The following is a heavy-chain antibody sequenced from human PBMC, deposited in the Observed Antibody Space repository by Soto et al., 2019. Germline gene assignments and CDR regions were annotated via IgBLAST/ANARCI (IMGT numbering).Heavy chain of an antibody. J-gene: IGHJ5*02. D-gene: IGHD4-17*01. Sequence: QVQLQESGPGLVKPSDTLSLTCSVSGGSVSSHLYYCGWIRQPPGDGPEWIANVYYNGSTNYYPSLKSRVTVSLDTSKNPFSMKLTSVTAEDPAVYYCARVDDGDYSWLDPSGQGTPGSVCS. CDR2: VYYNGST. CDR3: ARVDDGDYSWLDP. CDR1: GGSVSSHLYY. V-gene: IGHV4-61*01.